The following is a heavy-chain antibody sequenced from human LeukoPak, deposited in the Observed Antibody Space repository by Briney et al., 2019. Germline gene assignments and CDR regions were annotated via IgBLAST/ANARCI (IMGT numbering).Heavy chain of an antibody. V-gene: IGHV4-61*01. CDR2: IYYSGTT. Sequence: PSETLSLTCAVSGGSVSSGYYYWSWIRQPPGKGLEWIGNIYYSGTTNYNPSLKTRVTISRDTAMNQFSLKLSSVTAADTAVYYCARGRGWEVFDYWGQGILVTVSS. CDR3: ARGRGWEVFDY. D-gene: IGHD6-19*01. J-gene: IGHJ4*02. CDR1: GGSVSSGYYY.